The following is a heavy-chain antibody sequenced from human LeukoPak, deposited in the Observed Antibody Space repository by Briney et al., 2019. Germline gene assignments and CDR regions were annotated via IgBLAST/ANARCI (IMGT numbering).Heavy chain of an antibody. CDR2: ITSDGGST. D-gene: IGHD3-22*01. J-gene: IGHJ4*02. CDR1: GFTFSNYA. Sequence: QPGGSLRLSCAASGFTFSNYAMHWVRQAPGKGLECVSAITSDGGSTYYANSVKGRFTISRDNSKNTLYLQMGSLRAEDMAVYYCAREMANYYDSSGYRGLDYWGQGTLVTVSS. CDR3: AREMANYYDSSGYRGLDY. V-gene: IGHV3-64*01.